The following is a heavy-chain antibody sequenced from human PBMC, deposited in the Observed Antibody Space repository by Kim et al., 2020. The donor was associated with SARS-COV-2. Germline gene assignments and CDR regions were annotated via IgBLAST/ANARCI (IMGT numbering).Heavy chain of an antibody. CDR3: ARPKIVGASSYYYYGMDV. J-gene: IGHJ6*02. CDR1: GFTFSSYA. Sequence: GGSLRLSCAASGFTFSSYAMHWVRQAPGKGLEWVAVISYDGSNKYYADSVKGRFTISRDNSKNTLYLQMNSLRAEDTAVYYCARPKIVGASSYYYYGMDVWGQGTTVTVSS. D-gene: IGHD1-26*01. CDR2: ISYDGSNK. V-gene: IGHV3-30-3*01.